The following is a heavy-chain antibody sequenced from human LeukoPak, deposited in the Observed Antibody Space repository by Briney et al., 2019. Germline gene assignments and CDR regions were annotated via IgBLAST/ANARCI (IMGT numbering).Heavy chain of an antibody. CDR2: INPSGGST. CDR1: GYTFTSYY. V-gene: IGHV1-46*01. Sequence: ASVNVSFKASGYTFTSYYMHWVRQAPGQGLEWMGIINPSGGSTSYAQKFQGRVTMTRDTSTSTVYMELSSLRSEDTAVYYCARDRAEYSSSSSWFDPWGQGTLVTVSS. CDR3: ARDRAEYSSSSSWFDP. J-gene: IGHJ5*02. D-gene: IGHD6-6*01.